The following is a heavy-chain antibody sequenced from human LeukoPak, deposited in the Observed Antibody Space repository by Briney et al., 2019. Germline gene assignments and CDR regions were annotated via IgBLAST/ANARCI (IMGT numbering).Heavy chain of an antibody. V-gene: IGHV3-21*01. J-gene: IGHJ4*02. Sequence: GGSLRLSCAASGFTFDDHAMSWVRQAPGKGLEWVSSISSSSGYIYYADSMKGRFTISRDNAKNSLYLQMNSLGAEDTALYYCARGQKETFTIFGVVIMMPFDYWGQGTPVTVSS. CDR3: ARGQKETFTIFGVVIMMPFDY. D-gene: IGHD3-3*01. CDR1: GFTFDDHA. CDR2: ISSSSGYI.